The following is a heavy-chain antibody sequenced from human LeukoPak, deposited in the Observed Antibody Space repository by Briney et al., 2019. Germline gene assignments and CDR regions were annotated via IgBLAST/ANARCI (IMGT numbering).Heavy chain of an antibody. CDR1: GGSISTFY. CDR2: INNSGST. CDR3: AREGGDPRWLDP. Sequence: PSETLSLTCTVSGGSISTFYWTWIRQPAGKALEWIGRINNSGSTNYNPSLRSRVSMSVDRSKNQFSVTLSSVTAADTAVYFCAREGGDPRWLDPWGQGTLVTVSS. V-gene: IGHV4-4*07. D-gene: IGHD6-25*01. J-gene: IGHJ5*02.